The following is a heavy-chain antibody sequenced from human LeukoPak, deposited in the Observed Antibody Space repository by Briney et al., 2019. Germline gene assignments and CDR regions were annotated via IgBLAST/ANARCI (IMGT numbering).Heavy chain of an antibody. CDR3: ARVGSSGSAS. J-gene: IGHJ4*02. D-gene: IGHD6-19*01. CDR1: GGTFSSYA. V-gene: IGHV1-69*04. Sequence: ASVRVSCKASGGTFSSYAISWVRQAPGQGLEWMGRIIPILGIANYAQKFQGRVTITADKSTSTAYMELSSLRSEDTAVYYCARVGSSGSASWGQGTLVTVSS. CDR2: IIPILGIA.